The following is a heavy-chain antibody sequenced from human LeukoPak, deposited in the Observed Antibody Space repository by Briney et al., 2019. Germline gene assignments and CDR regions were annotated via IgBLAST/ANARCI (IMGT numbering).Heavy chain of an antibody. J-gene: IGHJ6*02. CDR2: ISYDGSNK. Sequence: GGSLRLSCAASGFTFSSYGMHWVRQAPGKGLEWVAVISYDGSNKYYADSVKGRFTISRDNSKNTLYLQMNSLRAEDTAVYYCAKDTRELLDGMDVWGQGTTVTVSS. CDR3: AKDTRELLDGMDV. CDR1: GFTFSSYG. D-gene: IGHD1-26*01. V-gene: IGHV3-30*18.